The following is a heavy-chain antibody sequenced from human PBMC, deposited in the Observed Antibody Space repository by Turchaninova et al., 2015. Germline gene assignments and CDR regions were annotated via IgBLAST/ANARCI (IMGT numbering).Heavy chain of an antibody. V-gene: IGHV4-31*03. CDR1: GGSISSGGYY. CDR2: ISYSGST. D-gene: IGHD3-3*01. CDR3: ARTYYDFWSGYYKGDAFDI. Sequence: ESGPGLVKPSQTLSLTCTVSGGSISSGGYYWLWIRQHPGKGLEWIGYISYSGSTYYNPALKSRVTTSVDTSKNQFSLKLSSVTAADTAVYYCARTYYDFWSGYYKGDAFDIWGQGTMVTVSS. J-gene: IGHJ3*02.